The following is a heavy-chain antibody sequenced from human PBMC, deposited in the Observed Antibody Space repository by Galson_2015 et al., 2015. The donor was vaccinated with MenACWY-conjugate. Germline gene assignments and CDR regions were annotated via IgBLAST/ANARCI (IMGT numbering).Heavy chain of an antibody. CDR1: GFTFSSYG. CDR2: IWSDGSNK. J-gene: IGHJ4*02. CDR3: ARDYCSSTSYYFDY. D-gene: IGHD2-2*01. Sequence: LRLSCAASGFTFSSYGMHWVRQAPGKGLEWVAVIWSDGSNKYSADSVKGRFTISRDNSKNTLYLQMNSLRAEDTSVYYCARDYCSSTSYYFDYWGQGTLVTVSS. V-gene: IGHV3-33*01.